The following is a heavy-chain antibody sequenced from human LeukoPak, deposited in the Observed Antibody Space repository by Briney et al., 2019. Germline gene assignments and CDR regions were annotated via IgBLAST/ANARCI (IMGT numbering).Heavy chain of an antibody. Sequence: SVKVSCKASGGTFSSYAISWVRQAPGQGLEWMGGIIPIFGTANYAQKFQGRVTITADESTSTAYMELSSLRAEDTAVYYCAKDSTYYYDSSGYYYEYYYYGMDVWGQGTTVTVSS. CDR2: IIPIFGTA. J-gene: IGHJ6*02. CDR3: AKDSTYYYDSSGYYYEYYYYGMDV. V-gene: IGHV1-69*01. CDR1: GGTFSSYA. D-gene: IGHD3-22*01.